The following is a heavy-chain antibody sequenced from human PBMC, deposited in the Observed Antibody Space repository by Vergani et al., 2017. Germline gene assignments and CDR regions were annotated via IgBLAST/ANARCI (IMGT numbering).Heavy chain of an antibody. V-gene: IGHV4-34*01. CDR1: GGSFSGYY. Sequence: QVQLQQWGAGLLKPSETLSLTCAVYGGSFSGYYWSWIRQPPGKGLEWIGEINHSGSTNYNPSLKSRVTLSVDTSKNQFSLKLSSVTASDTAVYYCARGTQPTHSSSWYYFDYWGQGTLVTVSS. J-gene: IGHJ4*02. CDR3: ARGTQPTHSSSWYYFDY. CDR2: INHSGST. D-gene: IGHD6-13*01.